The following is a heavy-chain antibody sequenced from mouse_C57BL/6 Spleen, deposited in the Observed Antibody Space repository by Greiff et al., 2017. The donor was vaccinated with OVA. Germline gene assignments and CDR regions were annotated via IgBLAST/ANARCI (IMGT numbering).Heavy chain of an antibody. Sequence: QVQLQQPGAELVRPGSSVKLSCKASGYTFTSYWMHWVKQRPIQGLEWIGNIDPSDSETHYNQKFKDKATLTVDKSSSTSYMQLSSLAAEDFAVYYCARVDYKYFDVWGTGTTVTVSS. CDR2: IDPSDSET. V-gene: IGHV1-52*01. J-gene: IGHJ1*03. CDR1: GYTFTSYW. D-gene: IGHD2-12*01. CDR3: ARVDYKYFDV.